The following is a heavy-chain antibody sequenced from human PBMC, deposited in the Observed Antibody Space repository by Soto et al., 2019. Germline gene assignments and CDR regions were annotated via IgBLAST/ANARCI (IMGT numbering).Heavy chain of an antibody. J-gene: IGHJ6*02. Sequence: GGSPRLSCAASGFTFSSYAMSWVRQAPGKGLEWVSAISGSGGSTYYADSVKGRFTISRDNSKNTLYLQMNSLRAEDTAVYYCAKDFEPAYYYGMDVWGQGTTVTVSS. CDR1: GFTFSSYA. V-gene: IGHV3-23*01. CDR3: AKDFEPAYYYGMDV. CDR2: ISGSGGST.